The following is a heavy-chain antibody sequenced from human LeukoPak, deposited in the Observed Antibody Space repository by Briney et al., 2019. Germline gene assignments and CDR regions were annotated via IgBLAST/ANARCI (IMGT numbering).Heavy chain of an antibody. CDR3: ATVLGVNARWFDP. CDR2: FDPEDSET. D-gene: IGHD3-16*01. CDR1: GYTLTDLS. Sequence: AESVKVSCTVSGYTLTDLSMHWVRQAPGQGLEWMGGFDPEDSETIYAQKFQGRVPMTDDPSTDTVYMELSRLRSEDPAVYYFATVLGVNARWFDPWGQGTLVTVSS. J-gene: IGHJ5*02. V-gene: IGHV1-24*01.